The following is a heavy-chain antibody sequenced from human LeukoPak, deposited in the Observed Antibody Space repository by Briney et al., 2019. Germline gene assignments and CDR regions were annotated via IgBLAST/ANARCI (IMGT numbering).Heavy chain of an antibody. V-gene: IGHV3-30*18. CDR1: GFTFSNYG. J-gene: IGHJ1*01. CDR2: ISHNGDAT. Sequence: YPGGSLRLSCAASGFTFSNYGMQWVRQPPGKGLEWVAVISHNGDATFYADSVKGRFTIPRDNSKSTLDLQMNSLRAEDTAVYYCAKEPNSYSSGWYFQHWGQGTLVTVSS. CDR3: AKEPNSYSSGWYFQH. D-gene: IGHD6-25*01.